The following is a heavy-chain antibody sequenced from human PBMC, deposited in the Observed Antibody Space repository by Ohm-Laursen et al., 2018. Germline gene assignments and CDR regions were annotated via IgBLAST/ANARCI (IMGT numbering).Heavy chain of an antibody. CDR1: GFTVRNNY. CDR3: ARDTRQTRGSPGPGNDY. Sequence: SLRLSCSASGFTVRNNYLTWVRQAPGKGLQCVSVIYIGGATYYAGSVKGRFTISRDNSKNTLYLQMNSLRAEDTAVYYCARDTRQTRGSPGPGNDYWGQGTLVTVSS. D-gene: IGHD1-26*01. V-gene: IGHV3-66*01. J-gene: IGHJ4*02. CDR2: IYIGGAT.